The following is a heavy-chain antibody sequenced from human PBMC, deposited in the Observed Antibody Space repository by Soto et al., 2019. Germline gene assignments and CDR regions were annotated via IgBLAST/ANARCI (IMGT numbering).Heavy chain of an antibody. CDR2: IKTDGSTT. CDR1: GFTFSSYW. V-gene: IGHV3-74*01. J-gene: IGHJ4*02. D-gene: IGHD1-1*01. Sequence: EVQLVESGGGLVQPGGSLRLSCAASGFTFSSYWMHWVRQAPGKGLVWVSRIKTDGSTTNYADSVKGRFTISRDNAKNTLFLQMNSLRAEDTAVYYCARRTDAYNWADYWGQGTLVTVSS. CDR3: ARRTDAYNWADY.